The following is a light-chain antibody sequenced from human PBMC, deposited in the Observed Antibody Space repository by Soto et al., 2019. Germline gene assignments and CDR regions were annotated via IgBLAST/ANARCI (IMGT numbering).Light chain of an antibody. Sequence: QLVLTQSPSASASLGASVNLTCTLSSGPSSYAIAWHQQQPEKAPRYLMKLNSDGSHNKGDGIPDRFSGSSSGAEHYLTISNLQSEDEADYYCQTWGTGSHVVFGGGTKLTVL. J-gene: IGLJ2*01. CDR2: LNSDGSH. V-gene: IGLV4-69*01. CDR3: QTWGTGSHVV. CDR1: SGPSSYA.